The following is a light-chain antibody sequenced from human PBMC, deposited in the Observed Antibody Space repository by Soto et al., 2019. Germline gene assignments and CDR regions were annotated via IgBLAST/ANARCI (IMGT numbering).Light chain of an antibody. CDR2: GAS. Sequence: EIVLTQSPGALSLSPGKRATLSCRASQSIGSSYLAWYQQRPGQAPRLLIYGASSRATGIPERFSGSGSGTEFTLTISCLQSEDFATYYCQQYYSYPLTFGQGTKLEIK. CDR1: QSIGSSY. CDR3: QQYYSYPLT. V-gene: IGKV3-20*01. J-gene: IGKJ2*01.